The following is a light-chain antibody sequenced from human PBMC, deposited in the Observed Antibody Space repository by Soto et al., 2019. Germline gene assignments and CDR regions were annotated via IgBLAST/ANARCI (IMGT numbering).Light chain of an antibody. CDR3: QQTYSTPGT. CDR1: RTIAGY. J-gene: IGKJ1*01. V-gene: IGKV1-39*01. Sequence: DIQMTQSPSSLSACVGDRVTITCRASRTIAGYVNWYQQGPGEAPNLLIYAASSLQSGVPSRFRGSGSGTDFTLTINSLQPEDFATFYCQQTYSTPGTFGQGTKVEIK. CDR2: AAS.